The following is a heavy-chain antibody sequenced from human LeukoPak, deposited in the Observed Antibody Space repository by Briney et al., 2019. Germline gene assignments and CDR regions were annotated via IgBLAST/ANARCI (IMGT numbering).Heavy chain of an antibody. J-gene: IGHJ4*02. CDR1: GFTFSSYG. CDR3: AKSRRINTYYFDY. D-gene: IGHD2-15*01. V-gene: IGHV3-30*02. CDR2: IRYDGSNK. Sequence: GGSLRLSCAASGFTFSSYGMHWVRQAPGKGLEWVAFIRYDGSNKYYADSVKGRFTISRDNSKNTLYLQMNSLRAEDTAVYYCAKSRRINTYYFDYWGQGTLVTVSS.